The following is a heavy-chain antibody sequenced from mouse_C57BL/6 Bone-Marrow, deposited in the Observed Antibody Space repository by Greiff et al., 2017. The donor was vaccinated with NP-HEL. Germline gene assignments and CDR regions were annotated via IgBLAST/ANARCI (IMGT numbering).Heavy chain of an antibody. CDR2: SRNKANDYTT. V-gene: IGHV7-1*01. CDR3: ARDAGDDYGRDWYFDV. CDR1: GFTFSDFY. J-gene: IGHJ1*03. Sequence: EVKVVESGGGLVQSGRSLRLSCATSGFTFSDFYMEWVRQAPGKGLEWIAASRNKANDYTTEYSASVKGRFIVSRDTSQSILYLQMNALRAEDTAIYYCARDAGDDYGRDWYFDVWGTGTTVTVSS. D-gene: IGHD2-4*01.